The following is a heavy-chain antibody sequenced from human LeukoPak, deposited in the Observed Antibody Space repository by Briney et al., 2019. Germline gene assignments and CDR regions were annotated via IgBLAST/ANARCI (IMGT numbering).Heavy chain of an antibody. V-gene: IGHV4-34*01. CDR3: ARQRDDAFDI. J-gene: IGHJ3*02. CDR1: GGSFSGYY. CDR2: INHSGST. Sequence: PSETLSLTCAVYGGSFSGYYWSWIRQPPGKGLEWIGEINHSGSTNYNPSLKSRVTISVDTSKNQFSLKLSSVTAADTAVYYCARQRDDAFDIWGQGTMVTVSS.